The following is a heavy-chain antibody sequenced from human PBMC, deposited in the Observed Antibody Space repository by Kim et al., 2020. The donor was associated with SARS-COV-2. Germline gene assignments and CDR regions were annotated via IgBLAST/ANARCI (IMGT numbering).Heavy chain of an antibody. D-gene: IGHD5-18*01. V-gene: IGHV3-9*01. CDR3: AKDQTLGITAMIDY. Sequence: GGSLRLSCAASGFTFADYAMHWVRQGPGNGLEWVSGISWNSGSIGYAGSVKGRFTISRDNAKNSLYLQMNSLRAEDTALYFCAKDQTLGITAMIDYWGQG. CDR2: ISWNSGSI. J-gene: IGHJ4*02. CDR1: GFTFADYA.